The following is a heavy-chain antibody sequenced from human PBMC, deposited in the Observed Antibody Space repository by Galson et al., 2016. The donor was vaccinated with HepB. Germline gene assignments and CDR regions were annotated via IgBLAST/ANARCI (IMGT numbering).Heavy chain of an antibody. V-gene: IGHV4-39*02. D-gene: IGHD2-2*01. Sequence: ETLSLTCTVSGGSISSSSYFWGWVRQPPGKGLEWIASMYYSGSTYHNPSLQSRVTISVDTSNNHFSLTLTSVTAADTAVYYCAVRSRLIYCRTTTRYGMDVWGQGTPVTVSS. CDR3: AVRSRLIYCRTTTRYGMDV. CDR1: GGSISSSSYF. J-gene: IGHJ6*02. CDR2: MYYSGST.